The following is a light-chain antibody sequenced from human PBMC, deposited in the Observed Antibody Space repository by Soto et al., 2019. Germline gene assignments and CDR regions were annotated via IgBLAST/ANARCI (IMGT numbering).Light chain of an antibody. Sequence: DIVMTQSPDSLAVSLGERATINCKSSQNVLYSSNDKNYLAWYQQKPGQPPKLLIYWASTRESGVPVRFSGSGSGTDFTLTISSLQAEDVAVYYCQQYYTTPLTFGGGTKVEIK. CDR3: QQYYTTPLT. CDR2: WAS. J-gene: IGKJ4*01. CDR1: QNVLYSSNDKNY. V-gene: IGKV4-1*01.